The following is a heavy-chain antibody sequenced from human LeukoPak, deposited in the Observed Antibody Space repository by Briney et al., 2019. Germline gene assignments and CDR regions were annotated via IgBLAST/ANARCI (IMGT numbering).Heavy chain of an antibody. D-gene: IGHD3-10*01. Sequence: ASVKVSCKASGYTFTSYYMHWVRHAPAQGLEWMGIINPSAGSTSYAQKFQGRVTTNRDTSTSTVYMELSSLRPEDTALYYCAQYSNTVVLGYGELWGRPPTNSHFDYWGQGTLVTVSS. J-gene: IGHJ4*02. V-gene: IGHV1-46*01. CDR3: AQYSNTVVLGYGELWGRPPTNSHFDY. CDR1: GYTFTSYY. CDR2: INPSAGST.